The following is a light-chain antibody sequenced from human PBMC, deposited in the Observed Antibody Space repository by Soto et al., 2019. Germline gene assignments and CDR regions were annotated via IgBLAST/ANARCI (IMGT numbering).Light chain of an antibody. CDR2: EVS. J-gene: IGLJ1*01. V-gene: IGLV2-14*01. Sequence: QSALTQPASVSGSPGQSITISCTGTTSDVGGYNYVSWYQQYPGKAPKLIIHEVSNRPSGVSNRFSGSKSGNTASPTISGLQAEDEADYYCSSFTSSITYVFGTGTKLTVL. CDR1: TSDVGGYNY. CDR3: SSFTSSITYV.